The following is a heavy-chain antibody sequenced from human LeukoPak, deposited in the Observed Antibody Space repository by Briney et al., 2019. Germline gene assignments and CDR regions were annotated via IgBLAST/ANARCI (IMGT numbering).Heavy chain of an antibody. V-gene: IGHV1-18*01. J-gene: IGHJ3*02. CDR1: GYTFTSYG. CDR3: ARGLQYYYDSSGYYGITDDAFDI. CDR2: IIVYNGNT. Sequence: ASVKVSCKASGYTFTSYGISWVRQAPGQGLEWMGWIIVYNGNTNYAQKLQGRVTMTTDTSTSTGYMELRSLRSDDTAVYYCARGLQYYYDSSGYYGITDDAFDIWGQGTMVTVSS. D-gene: IGHD3-22*01.